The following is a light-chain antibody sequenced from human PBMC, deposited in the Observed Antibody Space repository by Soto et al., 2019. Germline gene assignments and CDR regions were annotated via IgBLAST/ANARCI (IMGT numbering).Light chain of an antibody. CDR2: SAS. CDR3: QQSYSTPWT. V-gene: IGKV1-39*01. CDR1: QSFSNY. J-gene: IGKJ1*01. Sequence: DIQMTQSPSSLSASVGDRVTITCRASQSFSNYLNWYHQKPGKAPKLLIYSASSLQSGVPSRFSGSGSGTDFNLTISSLQPEDFATYYCQQSYSTPWTFGKGVKVEIK.